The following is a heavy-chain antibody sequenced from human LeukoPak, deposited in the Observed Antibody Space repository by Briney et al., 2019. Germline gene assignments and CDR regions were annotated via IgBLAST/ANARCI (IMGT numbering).Heavy chain of an antibody. D-gene: IGHD1-26*01. Sequence: QPGGSLRLSCAASGFPFSSYALSWVRQAPGKGLEWVSAIGGSGGSTYYADSVKGRFTISRDNPKNTLYLQMNSLRAEDTAVYYCAKADRLGATYYWGQGTLVTVSS. J-gene: IGHJ4*02. CDR3: AKADRLGATYY. CDR2: IGGSGGST. V-gene: IGHV3-23*01. CDR1: GFPFSSYA.